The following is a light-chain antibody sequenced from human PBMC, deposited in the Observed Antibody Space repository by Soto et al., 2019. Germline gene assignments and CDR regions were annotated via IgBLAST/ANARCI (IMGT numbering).Light chain of an antibody. Sequence: ETVMSQSPATLSVSPGERDTLSCRASQSVTSNFAWYQQKPGQAPRLLIYDASTRATGIPARFSGSGSGTEFTLTISSLQSEDFAVYYCQQYNIWPPIPFGQGAKVAIK. CDR1: QSVTSN. V-gene: IGKV3-15*01. J-gene: IGKJ1*01. CDR2: DAS. CDR3: QQYNIWPPIP.